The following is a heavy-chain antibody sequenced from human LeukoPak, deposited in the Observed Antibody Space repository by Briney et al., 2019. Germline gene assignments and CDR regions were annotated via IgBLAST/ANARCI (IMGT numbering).Heavy chain of an antibody. CDR1: GYTFTSYG. CDR3: ARGGFSGSYLDDAFDI. CDR2: ISAYNGNT. Sequence: ASVKVSCKASGYTFTSYGISWVRQAPGQGLEWMGWISAYNGNTNYAQKLQGKVTMTTDTSTSTAYMELRSLRSDDTAVYYCARGGFSGSYLDDAFDIWGQGTMVTVSS. D-gene: IGHD1-26*01. V-gene: IGHV1-18*01. J-gene: IGHJ3*02.